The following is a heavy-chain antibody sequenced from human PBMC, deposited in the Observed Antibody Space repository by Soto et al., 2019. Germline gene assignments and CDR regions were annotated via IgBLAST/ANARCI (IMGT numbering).Heavy chain of an antibody. CDR3: ARPRSMSSSGFDI. J-gene: IGHJ3*02. V-gene: IGHV3-74*01. D-gene: IGHD6-6*01. Sequence: EVQLVESGGGLVQPGGSLRLSCAASGYTFSRHWIHWVRQAPGQGLVGVSRISPDGTITDYADSVRGRFNISRDNAKNTLYLQMDSLRADDTAVYYCARPRSMSSSGFDIWGQGTMVTVSS. CDR2: ISPDGTIT. CDR1: GYTFSRHW.